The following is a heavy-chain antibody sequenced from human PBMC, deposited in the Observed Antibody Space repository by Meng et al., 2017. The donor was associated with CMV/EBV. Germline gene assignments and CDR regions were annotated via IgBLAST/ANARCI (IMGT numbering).Heavy chain of an antibody. Sequence: GESLKISCAASGFTFDDYGMSGVRQAPGKGLEWVSGINWNGGKTGYVDSVKGRFTISRDSAKNSLYLQMNSLRAEDTALYYCARGYPLKPFDLWGQGTMVTVSS. CDR2: INWNGGKT. V-gene: IGHV3-20*04. J-gene: IGHJ3*01. D-gene: IGHD5-18*01. CDR1: GFTFDDYG. CDR3: ARGYPLKPFDL.